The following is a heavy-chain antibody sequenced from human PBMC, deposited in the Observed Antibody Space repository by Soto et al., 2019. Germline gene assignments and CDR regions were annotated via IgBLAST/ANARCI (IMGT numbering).Heavy chain of an antibody. CDR2: IYYSGST. CDR1: VGSISSYY. V-gene: IGHV4-59*01. CDR3: ARTRGYCSSTSCYTGNWFDP. Sequence: PSESLCLTCTVSVGSISSYYWSWIRQPPGKGLDWIGYIYYSGSTNYNPSLKSRVTISVDTSKNQFSLKLSSVTAADTAVYYCARTRGYCSSTSCYTGNWFDPWGQGTMVTVSS. D-gene: IGHD2-2*02. J-gene: IGHJ5*02.